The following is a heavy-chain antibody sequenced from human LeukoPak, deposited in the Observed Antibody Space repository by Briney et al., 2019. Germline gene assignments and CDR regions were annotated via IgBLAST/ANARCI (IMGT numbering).Heavy chain of an antibody. CDR3: ARGAVVVIDY. J-gene: IGHJ4*02. V-gene: IGHV3-53*01. CDR2: LYSSATT. CDR1: GFTVSSNY. D-gene: IGHD3-22*01. Sequence: GGSLRLSCAASGFTVSSNYMTWVRQAPGKGLEWVSILYSSATTYCADSVKGRFTISRDNAKNSLYLQMNSLRAEDTAVYYCARGAVVVIDYWGQGTLVTVSS.